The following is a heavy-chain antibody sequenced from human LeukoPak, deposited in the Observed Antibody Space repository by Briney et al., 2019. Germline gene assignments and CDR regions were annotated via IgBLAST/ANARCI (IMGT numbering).Heavy chain of an antibody. Sequence: SETLSLTCTVSGGSISSSSYYWGRIRQPPRKGLEWIGSIYYSGSTYYNPSLKSRVTISVDTSKNQFSLKLSSVTAADTAVCYCARQWLYYDFWSGYYRAAFDIWGQGTMVTVSS. V-gene: IGHV4-39*01. J-gene: IGHJ3*02. D-gene: IGHD3-3*01. CDR3: ARQWLYYDFWSGYYRAAFDI. CDR2: IYYSGST. CDR1: GGSISSSSYY.